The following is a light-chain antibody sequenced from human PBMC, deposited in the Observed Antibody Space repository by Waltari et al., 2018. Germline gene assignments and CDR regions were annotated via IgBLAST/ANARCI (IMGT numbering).Light chain of an antibody. CDR2: DAS. CDR1: QSIATN. V-gene: IGKV3-15*01. J-gene: IGKJ5*01. CDR3: QQYNRWPPIT. Sequence: EVVMTQSPATLSVSPGGRATLSCRASQSIATNLAWYQQRRGQAPKLLIFDASTRATSISGRFSGSGSQTEFTLTISSLQSEHSAVYYCQQYNRWPPITFGQGTRLEI.